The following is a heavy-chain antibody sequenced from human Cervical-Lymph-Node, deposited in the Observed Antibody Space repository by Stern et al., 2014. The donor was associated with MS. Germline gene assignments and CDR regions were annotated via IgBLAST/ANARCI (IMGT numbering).Heavy chain of an antibody. CDR1: GDAFASYP. J-gene: IGHJ1*01. CDR2: VNPSDGRT. V-gene: IGHV1-46*03. D-gene: IGHD4-17*01. CDR3: ANPLPYAN. Sequence: QVQLVQSGAEVKKPGASVKVSCKSSGDAFASYPIHWLRQAPGQGLLWIGIVNPSDGRTSYAKTFQGRVTMTRDTSTRTVYMELSSLSPEDTAVYFCANPLPYANWGQGTRVTVSS.